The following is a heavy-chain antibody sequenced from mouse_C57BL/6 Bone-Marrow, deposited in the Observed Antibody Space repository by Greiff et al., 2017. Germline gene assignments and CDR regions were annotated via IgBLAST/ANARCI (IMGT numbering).Heavy chain of an antibody. CDR3: ARADYDGGYFDY. D-gene: IGHD2-4*01. J-gene: IGHJ2*01. V-gene: IGHV1-55*01. CDR2: IYPGSGST. Sequence: VQLQQSGAELVKPGASVKMSCKASGYTFTSYWITWVKQRPGQGLEWIGDIYPGSGSTNYNEKFKSKATLTVDTSSSTAYMQLSSLTSEDSAVYYCARADYDGGYFDYWGQGTTLTVSS. CDR1: GYTFTSYW.